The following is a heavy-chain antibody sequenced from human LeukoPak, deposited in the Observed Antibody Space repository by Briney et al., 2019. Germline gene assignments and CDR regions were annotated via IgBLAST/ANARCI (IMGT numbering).Heavy chain of an antibody. Sequence: GGSLRLSCAASGFTFSSYAMSWVRQAPGKGLEWVSAISNSGVSTYYADSMKGRFTISRDNSKNTLYLQMNSLRAEDTAVYYCAKGYSSGWYYFDYWGQGTLVTVSS. J-gene: IGHJ4*02. CDR3: AKGYSSGWYYFDY. V-gene: IGHV3-23*01. D-gene: IGHD6-19*01. CDR1: GFTFSSYA. CDR2: ISNSGVST.